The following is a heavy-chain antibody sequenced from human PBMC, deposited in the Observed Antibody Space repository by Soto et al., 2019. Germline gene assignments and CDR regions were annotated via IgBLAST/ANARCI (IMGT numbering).Heavy chain of an antibody. V-gene: IGHV4-39*01. CDR1: GVSIHNSHSF. CDR2: VYHNGGA. Sequence: SETLSLTCTATGVSIHNSHSFLAWIRQPPGKGLEFIGSVYHNGGAHYNSSLKSRVTISVDTAHDQVSRRMRSLTAADTAVYYCGRVVEGATRHTDPDSWGQGILVT. D-gene: IGHD2-21*01. J-gene: IGHJ5*01. CDR3: GRVVEGATRHTDPDS.